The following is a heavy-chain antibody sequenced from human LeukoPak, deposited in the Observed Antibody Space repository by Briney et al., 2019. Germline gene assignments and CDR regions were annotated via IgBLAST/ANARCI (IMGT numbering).Heavy chain of an antibody. J-gene: IGHJ4*02. D-gene: IGHD3-22*01. Sequence: GGPLRLSCTASGFTFGDYAMSWVRQAPGKGLEWVGFIRSKAYGGTTEYAASVKGRFTISRDDSKSIAYLQMNSLKTEDTAVYYCTREIALFDYWGQGTLVTVSS. CDR2: IRSKAYGGTT. CDR1: GFTFGDYA. V-gene: IGHV3-49*04. CDR3: TREIALFDY.